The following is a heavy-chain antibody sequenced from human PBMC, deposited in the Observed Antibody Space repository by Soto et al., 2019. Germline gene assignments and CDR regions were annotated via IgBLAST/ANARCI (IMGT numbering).Heavy chain of an antibody. CDR2: INHSGSA. V-gene: IGHV4-34*01. D-gene: IGHD1-26*01. CDR1: GGSFSDYI. J-gene: IGHJ4*02. CDR3: ARGLCSGSHYSGGWYYFDS. Sequence: QVQLQQSGAGLLKPSETLSLTCDVYGGSFSDYIWPWIRQTTGKGLQWIGQINHSGSANYNPSLKSRMPLAVHTSSSKFSLALSSVTSADPAVDDWARGLCSGSHYSGGWYYFDSCGKGTLVTVSS.